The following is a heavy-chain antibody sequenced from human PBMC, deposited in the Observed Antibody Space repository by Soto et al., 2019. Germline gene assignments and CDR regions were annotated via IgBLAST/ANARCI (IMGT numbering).Heavy chain of an antibody. Sequence: GGSLRLSCAASGFTFSSYSMNWVRQAPGKGLEWVSSISSSSSYIYYADSVKGRFTISRDNAKNSLYLQMNSLRAEDTAVYYCAIGALTYYDFWSGYANGYYGMDVWGQGTTVTVSS. V-gene: IGHV3-21*01. J-gene: IGHJ6*02. CDR1: GFTFSSYS. CDR3: AIGALTYYDFWSGYANGYYGMDV. D-gene: IGHD3-3*01. CDR2: ISSSSSYI.